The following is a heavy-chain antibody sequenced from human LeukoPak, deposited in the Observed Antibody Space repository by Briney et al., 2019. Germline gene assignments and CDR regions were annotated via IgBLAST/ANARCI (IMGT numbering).Heavy chain of an antibody. Sequence: SVKVSRKASGGTFSSYAISWVRQAPGQGLEWMGGIIPMFGTANYAQKFQGRVTIIADESTSTAYMELSSLRSEDTAVYYCARQAAQLELDYWGQGTLVTVSS. D-gene: IGHD1-1*01. CDR3: ARQAAQLELDY. J-gene: IGHJ4*02. CDR2: IIPMFGTA. CDR1: GGTFSSYA. V-gene: IGHV1-69*13.